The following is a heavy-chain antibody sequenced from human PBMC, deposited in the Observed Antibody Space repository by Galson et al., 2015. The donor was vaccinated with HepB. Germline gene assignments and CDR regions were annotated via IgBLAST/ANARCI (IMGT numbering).Heavy chain of an antibody. D-gene: IGHD2-8*02. V-gene: IGHV3-7*01. CDR1: GFTYRVYW. CDR3: ARALLGYWYFDL. J-gene: IGHJ2*01. Sequence: SLRLSSVAPGFTYRVYWMSWVRQAPGKGLEWVANIKQDGSEKYYVDSVKGRFTISRDNAKNSLYLQMNSLRAEDTAVYYCARALLGYWYFDLWGRGTLVTVSS. CDR2: IKQDGSEK.